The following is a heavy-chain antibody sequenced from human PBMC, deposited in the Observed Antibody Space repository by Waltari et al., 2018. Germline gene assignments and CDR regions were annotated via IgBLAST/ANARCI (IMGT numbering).Heavy chain of an antibody. CDR1: GFTFSSYA. CDR3: AKDFLYSGSYLYYFDY. V-gene: IGHV3-23*01. Sequence: EVQLLESGGGLVQPGGSLRLSCAASGFTFSSYAMSWVRQAPGKGLEWVSAISGSGGSTYYADSVKGRFTISRDNSKNTLYLQMNSLRAEDTAVYYCAKDFLYSGSYLYYFDYWGQGTLVTVSS. D-gene: IGHD1-26*01. CDR2: ISGSGGST. J-gene: IGHJ4*02.